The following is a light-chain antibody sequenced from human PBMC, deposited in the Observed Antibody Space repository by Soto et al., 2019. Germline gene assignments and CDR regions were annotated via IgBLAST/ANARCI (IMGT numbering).Light chain of an antibody. V-gene: IGKV1-9*01. J-gene: IGKJ1*01. Sequence: IQLTQSPSSLSASVGDRVAITCRASPAIASFLAWYQLKPGTAPKLLIYGASTLQSGVPSRFSGSRSGTDYTLTIDSLQPEDFATYYCQQLNGSPWTFGQGTKVDIK. CDR2: GAS. CDR3: QQLNGSPWT. CDR1: PAIASF.